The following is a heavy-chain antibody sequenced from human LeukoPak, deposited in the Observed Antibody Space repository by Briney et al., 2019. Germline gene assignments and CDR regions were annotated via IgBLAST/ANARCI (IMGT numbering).Heavy chain of an antibody. V-gene: IGHV3-30*02. D-gene: IGHD3-22*01. CDR2: IRHDGSYQ. J-gene: IGHJ4*02. CDR1: GFTYSSYG. Sequence: GGSLRLSCAAFGFTYSSYGMHWIRQTPGKGLEWVAFIRHDGSYQQYADSVKGRFTVSRDNSKDMVYLQMNSLRTEDTAVYYCAKNRDSSDYPRDFDFWGQGTLVTVSS. CDR3: AKNRDSSDYPRDFDF.